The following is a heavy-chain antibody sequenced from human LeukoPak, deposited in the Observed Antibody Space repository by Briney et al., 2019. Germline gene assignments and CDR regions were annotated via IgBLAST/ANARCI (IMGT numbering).Heavy chain of an antibody. CDR2: ISSRSSTI. CDR3: AREIGGGYTYIAFDK. Sequence: GGSLRLSCAVSGITFSDFSMSWVRQAPGKGLEWVSYISSRSSTIFYADSVKGRFTISRDNAKNSLYLQMNSLRAEDTAVYYCAREIGGGYTYIAFDKWGQGTLVTVSS. V-gene: IGHV3-48*04. D-gene: IGHD5-18*01. J-gene: IGHJ4*02. CDR1: GITFSDFS.